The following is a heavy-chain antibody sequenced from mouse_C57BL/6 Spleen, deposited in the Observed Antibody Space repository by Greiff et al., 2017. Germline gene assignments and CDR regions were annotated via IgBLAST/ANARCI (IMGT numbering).Heavy chain of an antibody. CDR3: ARGYDYDGVFAY. V-gene: IGHV5-4*03. J-gene: IGHJ3*01. CDR2: ISDGGSYT. Sequence: DVMLVESGGGLVKPGGSLKLSCAASGFTFSSYAMSWVRQTPEKRLEWVATISDGGSYTYYPDNVKGRFTISRDNAKNNLYLQMSHLKSEDTAMYYCARGYDYDGVFAYWGQGTLVTVSA. D-gene: IGHD2-4*01. CDR1: GFTFSSYA.